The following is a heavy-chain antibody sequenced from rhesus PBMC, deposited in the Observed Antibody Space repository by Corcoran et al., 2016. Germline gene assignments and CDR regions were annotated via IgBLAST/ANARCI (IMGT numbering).Heavy chain of an antibody. J-gene: IGHJ4*01. Sequence: QLQLQESGPGLVKPSETLSVTCAVSGGSISSSYWSWIRQAPGKGLEWIGYISGSGSSTNYNPSLKSRVTLSVDTSKNQLSLKLSSVTTADTAVYYCARGRDMGDYFDYWGQGVLVTVSS. CDR3: ARGRDMGDYFDY. D-gene: IGHD3-34*01. CDR2: ISGSGSST. CDR1: GGSISSSY. V-gene: IGHV4-169*01.